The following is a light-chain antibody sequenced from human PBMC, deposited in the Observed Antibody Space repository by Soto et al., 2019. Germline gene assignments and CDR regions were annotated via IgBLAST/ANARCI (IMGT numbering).Light chain of an antibody. J-gene: IGLJ2*01. Sequence: QSALTQPASVSGSPGQSITISCTGTSSDVGGYNYVSWYQQHPGKAPKLLIYEVSYRPSGVSNRFSASKSGNTASLTISGLQAEDEADYYCSSYTSSSTVVFGGGTQLTVL. CDR1: SSDVGGYNY. V-gene: IGLV2-14*01. CDR3: SSYTSSSTVV. CDR2: EVS.